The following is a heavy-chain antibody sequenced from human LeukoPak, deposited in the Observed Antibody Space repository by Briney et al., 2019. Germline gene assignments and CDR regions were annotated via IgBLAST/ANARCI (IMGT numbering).Heavy chain of an antibody. CDR3: AREWIGIAAAGRGWDYFDY. D-gene: IGHD6-13*01. CDR1: GGSISSGSYY. CDR2: IYTSGST. J-gene: IGHJ4*02. Sequence: PSQTLSLTCTVSGGSISSGSYYWSWIRQPAGKGLEWIGRIYTSGSTNYNPSLKSRVTISVDTSKNQFSLKLSSVTAADTAVYYCAREWIGIAAAGRGWDYFDYWGQGTLVTVSS. V-gene: IGHV4-61*02.